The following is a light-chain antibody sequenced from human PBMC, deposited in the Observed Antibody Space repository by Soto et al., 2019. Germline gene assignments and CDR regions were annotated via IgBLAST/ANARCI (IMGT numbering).Light chain of an antibody. CDR3: SSYAGSNNLI. J-gene: IGLJ2*01. Sequence: QSALTQPPSASGSPGQSVIISCTGTSSDVGDYNYVSWYQQHPGKAPKLMIYEVSKRPSGVPDRFSGSKSGNTASLTVSGLQAEDEADYYCSSYAGSNNLIFGGGTKLTVL. V-gene: IGLV2-8*01. CDR1: SSDVGDYNY. CDR2: EVS.